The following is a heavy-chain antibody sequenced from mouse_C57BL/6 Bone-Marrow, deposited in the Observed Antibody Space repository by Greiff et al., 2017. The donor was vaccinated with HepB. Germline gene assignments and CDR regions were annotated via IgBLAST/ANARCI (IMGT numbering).Heavy chain of an antibody. CDR3: ARLLRRGYFDV. Sequence: QVQLQQSGPELVKPGASVKISCKASGYAFSSSWMNWVKQRPGKGLEWIGRIYPGDGDTNYNGKFKGKATLNADKSSSTAYMQLSSLTSEDAAVYFCARLLRRGYFDVWGRGTTVTVSS. CDR2: IYPGDGDT. D-gene: IGHD1-2*01. V-gene: IGHV1-82*01. J-gene: IGHJ1*03. CDR1: GYAFSSSW.